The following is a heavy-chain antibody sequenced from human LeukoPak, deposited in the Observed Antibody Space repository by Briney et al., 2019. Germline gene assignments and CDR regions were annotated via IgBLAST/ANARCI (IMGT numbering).Heavy chain of an antibody. CDR1: GFTFSSYA. CDR2: ISYDGSNK. V-gene: IGHV3-30*18. CDR3: AKDRGGAFDY. J-gene: IGHJ4*02. D-gene: IGHD3-10*01. Sequence: GGSLRLSCAASGFTFSSYAMSWVRQAPGKGLEWVAVISYDGSNKYYADSVKGRFTISRDNSKNTLYLQMNSLRAEDTAVYYCAKDRGGAFDYWGQGTLVTVSS.